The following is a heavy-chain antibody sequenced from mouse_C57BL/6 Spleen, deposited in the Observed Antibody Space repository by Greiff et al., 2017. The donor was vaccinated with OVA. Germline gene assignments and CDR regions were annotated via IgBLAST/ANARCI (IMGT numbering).Heavy chain of an antibody. D-gene: IGHD1-1*01. J-gene: IGHJ1*03. CDR3: ARGGFYYYGSSSLYFDV. CDR2: INPNNGGT. CDR1: GYTFTDYN. Sequence: VHVKQSGPELVKPGASVKMSCKASGYTFTDYNMHWVKQSHGKSLEWIGYINPNNGGTSYNQKFKGKATLTVNKSSSTAYMELRSLTSEDSAVYYCARGGFYYYGSSSLYFDVWGTGTTVTVSS. V-gene: IGHV1-22*01.